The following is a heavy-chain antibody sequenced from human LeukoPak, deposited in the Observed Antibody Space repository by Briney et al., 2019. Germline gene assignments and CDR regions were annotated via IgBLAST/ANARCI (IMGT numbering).Heavy chain of an antibody. V-gene: IGHV3-33*05. CDR2: ISTDGKDK. Sequence: GGSLRLSCAASGFTLSSYAMHWVRQAPGKGLEWVTVISTDGKDKKYADSVKGRFAISRDDSKNTLYLQMNSLRPEDTAMYYCARDFEFTTEDTFASPDYWGQGTLVTVSS. CDR1: GFTLSSYA. CDR3: ARDFEFTTEDTFASPDY. D-gene: IGHD5-18*01. J-gene: IGHJ4*02.